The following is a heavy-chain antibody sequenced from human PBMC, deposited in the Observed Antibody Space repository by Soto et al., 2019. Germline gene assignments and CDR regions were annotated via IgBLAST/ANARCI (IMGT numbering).Heavy chain of an antibody. Sequence: QVQLQESGPGLVKPSGTLSLTCAVSGGSISSSNWWSWVRQPPGKGLEWIGEIYHSGSTNYNPSLKSRVTTSVDKSKNQFSLTLGSVTAADTAVYYCASVRGGYYYAMDVCGQGAKVTVSS. V-gene: IGHV4-4*02. CDR2: IYHSGST. CDR3: ASVRGGYYYAMDV. J-gene: IGHJ6*02. CDR1: GGSISSSNW. D-gene: IGHD3-10*02.